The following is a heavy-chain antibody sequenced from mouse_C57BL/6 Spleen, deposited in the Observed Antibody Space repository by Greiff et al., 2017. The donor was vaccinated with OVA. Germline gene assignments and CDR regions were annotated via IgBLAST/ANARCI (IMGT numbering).Heavy chain of an antibody. Sequence: EVQRVESGGGLVQPGGFTFTDYYMSWVRQPPGKALEWLGFIRNKANGYTTEYSASVKGRFTISRDNSQSILYLQMNALRAEDSATYYCARSLITTGMDYWGQGTSVTVSS. J-gene: IGHJ4*01. D-gene: IGHD1-2*01. CDR3: ARSLITTGMDY. V-gene: IGHV7-3*01. CDR1: FTFTDYY. CDR2: IRNKANGYTT.